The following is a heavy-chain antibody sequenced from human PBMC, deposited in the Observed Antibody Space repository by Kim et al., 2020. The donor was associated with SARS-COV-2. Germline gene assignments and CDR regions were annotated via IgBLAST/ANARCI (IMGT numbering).Heavy chain of an antibody. CDR1: GFTFSSYW. D-gene: IGHD2-2*01. CDR2: INSDGSST. V-gene: IGHV3-74*01. J-gene: IGHJ4*02. CDR3: ARDGPAASIYLDY. Sequence: GGSLRLSCAASGFTFSSYWMHWVRQAPGKGLVWVSRINSDGSSTSYADSVKGRFTISRDNANNTLYLQMNSLRAEDTAVYYCARDGPAASIYLDYWGQGTLVTVSS.